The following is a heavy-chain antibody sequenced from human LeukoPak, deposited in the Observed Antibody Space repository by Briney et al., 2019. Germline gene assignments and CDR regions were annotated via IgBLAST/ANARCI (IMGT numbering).Heavy chain of an antibody. J-gene: IGHJ6*03. CDR3: ARVVGLTGYSSSWYSGYYYYMDV. CDR2: IIPFFGTA. Sequence: SVTVSCKASGGTFNTSPLSWLRQAPGQGPEWMGGIIPFFGTANYAQKFQDRVTITADASSSTAYMELSSLRSEDTAVYYCARVVGLTGYSSSWYSGYYYYMDVWGKGTTVTVSS. V-gene: IGHV1-69*13. D-gene: IGHD6-13*01. CDR1: GGTFNTSP.